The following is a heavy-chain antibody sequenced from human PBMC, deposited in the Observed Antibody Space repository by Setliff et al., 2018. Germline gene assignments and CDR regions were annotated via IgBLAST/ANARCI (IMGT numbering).Heavy chain of an antibody. V-gene: IGHV2-5*02. J-gene: IGHJ5*02. CDR3: VKRPPSAYCGGTNCDGAFDP. CDR2: IFWDDDK. Sequence: SGPTLVNPTQTLTLTCTFSGFSLNTTGEGVGWIRQPPGKALEWLALIFWDDDKRYRPSLKSRLTITKDTSKNQVVLTMTNMDPVDTATYYCVKRPPSAYCGGTNCDGAFDPWGQGTLVTVSS. D-gene: IGHD2-2*01. CDR1: GFSLNTTGEG.